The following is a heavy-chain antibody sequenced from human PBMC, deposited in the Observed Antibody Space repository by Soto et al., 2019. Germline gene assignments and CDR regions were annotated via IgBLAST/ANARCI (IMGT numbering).Heavy chain of an antibody. CDR3: ASSILWWHPLAG. CDR1: GGSFSGYY. V-gene: IGHV4-34*01. Sequence: SETLSLTCAVYGGSFSGYYWSWIRQPPGKGLEWIGEINHSGSTNYNPSLKSRVTISVDTSKNQFSLKLSSVTAADTAVYYCASSILWWHPLAGWGQGTLVTVSS. D-gene: IGHD2-21*01. CDR2: INHSGST. J-gene: IGHJ1*01.